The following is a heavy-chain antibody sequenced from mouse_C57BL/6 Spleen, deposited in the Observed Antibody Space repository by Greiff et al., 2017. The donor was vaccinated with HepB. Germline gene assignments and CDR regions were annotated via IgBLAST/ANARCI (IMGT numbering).Heavy chain of an antibody. Sequence: QVQLQQPGAELVMPGASVKLSCKASGYIFTSYWMHWVKQRPGQGLEWIGEIDPSDSYTNYNQKFKGKSTLTVDKSSSTAYRQLSSLTSEDSAVYYFASYDDWGQGTTLTVSS. CDR2: IDPSDSYT. CDR3: ASYDD. V-gene: IGHV1-69*01. J-gene: IGHJ2*01. CDR1: GYIFTSYW. D-gene: IGHD2-3*01.